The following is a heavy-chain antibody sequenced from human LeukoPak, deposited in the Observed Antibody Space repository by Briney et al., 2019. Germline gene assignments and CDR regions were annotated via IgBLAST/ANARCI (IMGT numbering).Heavy chain of an antibody. V-gene: IGHV3-23*01. CDR1: GFTFRSYA. J-gene: IGHJ5*02. D-gene: IGHD5-18*01. CDR2: ISGNCGRT. CDR3: AKVRALDTVLGRFDN. Sequence: PGGSLRLSCAASGFTFRSYAMSWVRQAPGKGLEGGSVISGNCGRTYYADSVKGRFTISRGNANNTRDLQMNNPRAQSTVVHYCAKVRALDTVLGRFDNWGQGKLVTVSS.